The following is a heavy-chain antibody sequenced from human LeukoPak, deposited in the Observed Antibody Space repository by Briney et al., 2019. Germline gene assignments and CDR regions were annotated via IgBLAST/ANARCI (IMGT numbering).Heavy chain of an antibody. CDR3: ARHWTYYDYVWGSYRPYYFDY. J-gene: IGHJ4*02. CDR2: INHSGST. CDR1: GGSFSGYY. D-gene: IGHD3-16*02. V-gene: IGHV4-34*01. Sequence: PSETLSLTCAVYGGSFSGYYWSWIRQPPGKGLEWIGEINHSGSTNYNPSLKSRVTISVDTSKNQFSLKLSSVTAADTAVYYCARHWTYYDYVWGSYRPYYFDYWGQGTLVTVSS.